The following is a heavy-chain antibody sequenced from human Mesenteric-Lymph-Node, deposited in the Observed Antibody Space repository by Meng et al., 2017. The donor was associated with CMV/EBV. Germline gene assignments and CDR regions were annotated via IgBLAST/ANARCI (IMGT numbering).Heavy chain of an antibody. J-gene: IGHJ4*02. Sequence: SCKASGYTFTTHGISWVRQAPGQGLEWMGWISVYNSNTNYAQILQGRVTMTTDTSTSTAYMEVRSLRSDDTAVYYCARSPNPYYFDYWGQGTLVTVSS. CDR1: GYTFTTHG. CDR3: ARSPNPYYFDY. CDR2: ISVYNSNT. V-gene: IGHV1-18*04. D-gene: IGHD1-14*01.